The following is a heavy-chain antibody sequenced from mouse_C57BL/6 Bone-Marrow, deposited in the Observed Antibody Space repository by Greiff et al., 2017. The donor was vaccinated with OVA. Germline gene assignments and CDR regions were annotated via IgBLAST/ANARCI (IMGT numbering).Heavy chain of an antibody. Sequence: EVQLVESGGGLVQPGGSLKLSCAASGFTFSDYYMYWVRQTPEKRLEWVAYISNGGGSAYYPDTVKGRFTISRDNAKNTLYLQMSRLKSEDTAMYYCARQVAYGSSYEGYAMDYWGQGTSVTVSS. CDR1: GFTFSDYY. CDR2: ISNGGGSA. CDR3: ARQVAYGSSYEGYAMDY. D-gene: IGHD1-1*01. J-gene: IGHJ4*01. V-gene: IGHV5-12*01.